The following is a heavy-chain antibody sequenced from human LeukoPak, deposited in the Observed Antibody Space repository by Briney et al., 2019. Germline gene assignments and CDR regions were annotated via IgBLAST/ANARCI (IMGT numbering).Heavy chain of an antibody. J-gene: IGHJ6*02. CDR2: INTGNADT. CDR1: GYTFTKNA. D-gene: IGHD5-18*01. V-gene: IGHV1-3*04. CDR3: ARGHSPPPLSDYYTMDV. Sequence: EASVKVSCKASGYTFTKNAIHWVRQAPGQRLEWMGWINTGNADTKYSQKFQDRVSITRDTPATTAYMELSSLKSEDTAVYYCARGHSPPPLSDYYTMDVWGQGTTVIVSS.